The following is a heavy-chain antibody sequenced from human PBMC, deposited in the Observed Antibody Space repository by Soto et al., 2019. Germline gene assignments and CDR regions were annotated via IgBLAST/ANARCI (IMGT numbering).Heavy chain of an antibody. CDR3: AKDMNSVPEY. CDR2: IKTDGSIT. V-gene: IGHV3-74*01. CDR1: GFTFSSYW. Sequence: EVQLVESGGGLVQPGGSLRLSCAASGFTFSSYWMYWVRQAPGKGLVWVSRIKTDGSITSYADSVKGRFTVSRDNARDMLYLLMNSLRAEDTAVYYCAKDMNSVPEYWGQGTLVTVSS. J-gene: IGHJ4*02. D-gene: IGHD1-7*01.